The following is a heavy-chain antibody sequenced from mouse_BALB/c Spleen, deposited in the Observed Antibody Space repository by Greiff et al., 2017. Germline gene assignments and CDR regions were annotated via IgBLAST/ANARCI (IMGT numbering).Heavy chain of an antibody. D-gene: IGHD2-4*01. CDR1: GFSLTSYG. CDR2: IWAGGST. CDR3: ARPYYDYVQYYYAMDY. Sequence: QVQLKESGPGLVAPSQSLSITCTVSGFSLTSYGVHWVRQPPGKGLEWLGVIWAGGSTNYNSALMSRLSISKDNSKSQVFLKMNSLQTDDTAMYYCARPYYDYVQYYYAMDYWGQGTSVTVSS. J-gene: IGHJ4*01. V-gene: IGHV2-9*02.